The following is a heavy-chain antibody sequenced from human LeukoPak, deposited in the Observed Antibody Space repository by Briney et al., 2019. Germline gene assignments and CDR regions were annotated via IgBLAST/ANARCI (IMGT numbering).Heavy chain of an antibody. CDR3: NGDYDY. Sequence: GGSLRLSCAASGFSFITYGMRWVRQAPGKGLEWVAFIRSDGVSKYYADSVKGRFTISRDNSKNTLYLQMNSLRAEDTAVYYCNGDYDYWGQGTLVTVSS. V-gene: IGHV3-30*02. J-gene: IGHJ4*02. D-gene: IGHD4-17*01. CDR1: GFSFITYG. CDR2: IRSDGVSK.